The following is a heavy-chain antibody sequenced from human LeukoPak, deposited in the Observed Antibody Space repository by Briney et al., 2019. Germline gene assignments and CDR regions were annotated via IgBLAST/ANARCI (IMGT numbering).Heavy chain of an antibody. CDR3: ASVTTYYGFWSGYYTNNWFDP. J-gene: IGHJ5*02. V-gene: IGHV4-39*07. CDR2: IYYSGST. D-gene: IGHD3-3*01. Sequence: SETLSLTCTVSGGSISSSSYYWGWIRQPPGKGLEWIGSIYYSGSTYYNPSLKSRVTISVDTSKNQFSLKLSSVTAADTAVYYCASVTTYYGFWSGYYTNNWFDPWGQGTLVTVSS. CDR1: GGSISSSSYY.